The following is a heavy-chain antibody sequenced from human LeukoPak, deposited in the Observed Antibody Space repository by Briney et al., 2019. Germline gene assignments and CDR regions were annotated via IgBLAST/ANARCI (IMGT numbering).Heavy chain of an antibody. Sequence: GGSLRLSCAASGFTFSSYWMSWVRQAPGKGLEWLANIKQDGSEKYYVDSVKGRFTISRDNAKNPLYLQMNSLRAEDTAVYYCARVAGSLLFDIWGQGTMVTVSS. CDR2: IKQDGSEK. D-gene: IGHD1-26*01. CDR3: ARVAGSLLFDI. V-gene: IGHV3-7*01. J-gene: IGHJ3*02. CDR1: GFTFSSYW.